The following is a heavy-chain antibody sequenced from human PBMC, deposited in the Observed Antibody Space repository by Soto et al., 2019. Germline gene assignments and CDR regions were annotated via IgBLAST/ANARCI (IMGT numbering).Heavy chain of an antibody. CDR3: XXXXXXXXXXXXV. CDR2: VIPMFGTA. CDR1: GGIXTXXX. Sequence: QVQXVQSGAEVXKPGSSVKVSCRSSGGIXTXXXXXXXXXXXXXXPEWMGGVIPMFGTANYPQRFQGRVTINADESTNTVYMQLSSLXXXXXAXXXXXXXXXXXXXXXXVWGQGTTVTVSS. V-gene: IGHV1-69*01. J-gene: IGHJ6*02.